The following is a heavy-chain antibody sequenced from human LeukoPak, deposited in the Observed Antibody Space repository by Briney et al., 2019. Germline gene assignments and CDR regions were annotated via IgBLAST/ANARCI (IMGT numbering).Heavy chain of an antibody. J-gene: IGHJ4*02. Sequence: GGSLRLSCAVSGFIFSNYAMSWVRQTPGKGLEWVSSITSAGRTYYADSVKGRFTTSRDNSKNTLYLQMNSLRAEDTAVYYCAKDTARDYGVRGGGAIDYWGQGTLVTVSS. CDR3: AKDTARDYGVRGGGAIDY. CDR2: ITSAGRT. D-gene: IGHD4-17*01. CDR1: GFIFSNYA. V-gene: IGHV3-23*01.